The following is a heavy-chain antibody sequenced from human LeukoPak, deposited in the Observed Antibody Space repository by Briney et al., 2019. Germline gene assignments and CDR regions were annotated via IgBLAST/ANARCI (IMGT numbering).Heavy chain of an antibody. CDR1: GGSISSSSYY. D-gene: IGHD6-19*01. Sequence: PSETLSLTCTVSGGSISSSSYYWGWIRQPPGKGLEWIGSIYYSGSTYYNPSLKSRVTVSVDTSKNQFSLKLSSVTAADTAVYYCARHIYDYGSGWYLGYYYYMDVWGKGTTVTISS. J-gene: IGHJ6*03. V-gene: IGHV4-39*01. CDR2: IYYSGST. CDR3: ARHIYDYGSGWYLGYYYYMDV.